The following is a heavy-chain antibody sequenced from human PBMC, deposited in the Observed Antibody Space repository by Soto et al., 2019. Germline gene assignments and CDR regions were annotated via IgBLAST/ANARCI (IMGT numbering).Heavy chain of an antibody. D-gene: IGHD1-1*01. CDR2: INADNGNT. CDR1: GYAFSTYA. J-gene: IGHJ4*02. V-gene: IGHV1-3*01. Sequence: QVQVVQSGAEVKKPGASVKVSCKASGYAFSTYAMHWVRQAPGQRLEWMGWINADNGNTKYSQSFQGRVTITRDTSASTTYMELSSLRSEDTAVYYCARGYGTLLQDWGQGSLVTVSS. CDR3: ARGYGTLLQD.